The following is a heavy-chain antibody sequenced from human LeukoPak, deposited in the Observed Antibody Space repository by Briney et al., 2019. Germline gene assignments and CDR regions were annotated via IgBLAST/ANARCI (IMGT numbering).Heavy chain of an antibody. CDR2: ISAYNGNT. CDR3: AKAGIQLWPGVQDY. J-gene: IGHJ4*02. CDR1: GYTFTSYG. Sequence: ASVKVSCKASGYTFTSYGISWVRQAPGQGLEWMGWISAYNGNTNYAQRLQGRVTMTTDTSTSTAYMELRSLRSDDTAVYYCAKAGIQLWPGVQDYWGQGTLVTVSS. V-gene: IGHV1-18*01. D-gene: IGHD5-18*01.